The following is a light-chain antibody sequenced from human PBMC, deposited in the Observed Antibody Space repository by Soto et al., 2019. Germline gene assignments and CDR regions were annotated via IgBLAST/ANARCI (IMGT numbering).Light chain of an antibody. Sequence: DIQMTQSPSSVSASVVDRVTITCRASQGISSWLAWYQQKPGKAPKLLIYDASSLESGVPSRFSGSGSGTEFTLTITTLQPDDFATYYCQQYDSYPWTFGQGTKVDI. J-gene: IGKJ1*01. V-gene: IGKV1-5*01. CDR3: QQYDSYPWT. CDR2: DAS. CDR1: QGISSW.